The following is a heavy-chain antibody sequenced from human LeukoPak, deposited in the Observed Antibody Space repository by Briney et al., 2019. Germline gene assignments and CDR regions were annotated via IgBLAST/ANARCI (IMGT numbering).Heavy chain of an antibody. V-gene: IGHV3-21*01. CDR2: ISSSSSYI. Sequence: GGSLRLSCAASGFTFSSYSMNWVRQAPGKGLEWVSSISSSSSYIYYADSVKGRFTISRDNAKNSLYLQMNSLRAEDTAVNYCARPIAAAGTWYFDYWGQGTLVTVSS. D-gene: IGHD6-13*01. J-gene: IGHJ4*02. CDR1: GFTFSSYS. CDR3: ARPIAAAGTWYFDY.